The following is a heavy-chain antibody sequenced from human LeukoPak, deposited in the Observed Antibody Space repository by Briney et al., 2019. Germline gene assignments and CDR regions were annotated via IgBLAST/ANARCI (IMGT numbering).Heavy chain of an antibody. Sequence: SETLSLTCTVSGGSISTYYGNWIRQAPGKGLEWIGYIYYSGSTNYNPSLKSRVTMSVDTSRNQFSLKLSSVTAADTAVYYCARVDYGSGSYYDYWGQGTLVTVSS. J-gene: IGHJ4*02. CDR1: GGSISTYY. D-gene: IGHD3-10*01. CDR2: IYYSGST. CDR3: ARVDYGSGSYYDY. V-gene: IGHV4-59*01.